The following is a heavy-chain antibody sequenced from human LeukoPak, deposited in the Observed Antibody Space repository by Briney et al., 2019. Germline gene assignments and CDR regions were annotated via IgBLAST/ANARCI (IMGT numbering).Heavy chain of an antibody. J-gene: IGHJ1*01. V-gene: IGHV1-8*01. CDR3: ARDGDYYDSSGYYSVQH. CDR2: MNPNSGNT. D-gene: IGHD3-22*01. CDR1: GYTFTSYD. Sequence: ASVKVSCKASGYTFTSYDINWVRQATGQGLEWMGWMNPNSGNTGYAQKFQGRVTMTRNTSISTAYMELSSLRSEDTAVYYCARDGDYYDSSGYYSVQHWGQGTLVTVSS.